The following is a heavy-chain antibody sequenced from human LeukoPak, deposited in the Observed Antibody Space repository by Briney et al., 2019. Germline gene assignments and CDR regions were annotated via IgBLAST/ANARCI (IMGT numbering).Heavy chain of an antibody. CDR2: TYYRSKWYN. CDR3: ARDTLVAGPTAFDY. Sequence: SQTLSLTCAISGNSVSSNSAAWNWIRQSPSRGLEWLGRTYYRSKWYNDYAVSVKSRITINPDTSKNQFSLQLNSVTPEDTAVYYCARDTLVAGPTAFDYWGQGTLVTVSS. CDR1: GNSVSSNSAA. V-gene: IGHV6-1*01. D-gene: IGHD6-19*01. J-gene: IGHJ4*02.